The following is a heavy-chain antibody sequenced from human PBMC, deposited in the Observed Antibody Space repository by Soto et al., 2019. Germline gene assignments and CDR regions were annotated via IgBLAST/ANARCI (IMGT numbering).Heavy chain of an antibody. V-gene: IGHV3-74*01. CDR3: ARERTSKGGMDV. Sequence: PGGPLRLSCAASGFTFSNDWMNWVRQGPGKGLEWVSRIISGGSRVSYADSVKGRFTIARDNAKNTLYLEMHSLTAEDTAVYYCARERTSKGGMDVWGQGTTVTVS. CDR2: IISGGSRV. J-gene: IGHJ6*02. CDR1: GFTFSNDW.